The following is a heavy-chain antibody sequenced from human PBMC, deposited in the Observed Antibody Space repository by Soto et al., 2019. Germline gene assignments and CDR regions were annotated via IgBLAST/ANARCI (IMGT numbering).Heavy chain of an antibody. CDR1: GFTFSNYA. J-gene: IGHJ6*02. CDR3: ARRIPFGYGIDV. Sequence: EVQLVESGGGLVQPGGSLRISCAASGFTFSNYAMHWVRQAPGKGLEYVSVITSNGGNTDYASSVKGSFTIARDNSKNTLYLQMGSLRAEDMAVYYCARRIPFGYGIDVWGPGTTVTVSS. CDR2: ITSNGGNT. D-gene: IGHD2-21*01. V-gene: IGHV3-64*01.